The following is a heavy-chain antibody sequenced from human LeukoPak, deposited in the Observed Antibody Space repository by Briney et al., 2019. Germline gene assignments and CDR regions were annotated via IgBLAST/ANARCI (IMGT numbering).Heavy chain of an antibody. CDR3: ASPGIDEYSSSYYFDY. CDR1: GGTFSSYA. CDR2: IIPIFGTA. V-gene: IGHV1-69*05. D-gene: IGHD6-6*01. Sequence: ASVKVSCKASGGTFSSYAISWVRQAPGQGLEWMGGIIPIFGTANYAQKFQGRVTITTDESTSTAYMELSSLRSEDTAVYYCASPGIDEYSSSYYFDYWGQGTLVTVSS. J-gene: IGHJ4*02.